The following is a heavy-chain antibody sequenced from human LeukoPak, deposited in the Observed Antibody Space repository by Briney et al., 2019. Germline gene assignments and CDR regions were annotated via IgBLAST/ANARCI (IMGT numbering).Heavy chain of an antibody. Sequence: SETLSLTCTVSGGSISSYYWSWIRQPPGKGLEWFGYIHDSGTTNYNPSLKSRVTILIDTSKDQFSLKLSSVTAADTAVYYCARVSWFPGTSYYYMDVWGKGTTVTVSS. D-gene: IGHD1-1*01. CDR2: IHDSGTT. CDR1: GGSISSYY. J-gene: IGHJ6*03. CDR3: ARVSWFPGTSYYYMDV. V-gene: IGHV4-59*01.